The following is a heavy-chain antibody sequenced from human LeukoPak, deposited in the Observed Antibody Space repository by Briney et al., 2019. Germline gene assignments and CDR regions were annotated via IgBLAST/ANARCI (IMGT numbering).Heavy chain of an antibody. CDR3: AKPLGSSWDYFDY. CDR1: GFTFTNLA. D-gene: IGHD6-13*01. CDR2: ISGSGGST. V-gene: IGHV3-23*01. J-gene: IGHJ4*02. Sequence: GGSLRLSCAASGFTFTNLAMNWVRQAPGKGLEWASSISGSGGSTYYADSVKGRFTISRDNSKNTLYLQMNSLRAEDTAVYSCAKPLGSSWDYFDYWGQGALVTVS.